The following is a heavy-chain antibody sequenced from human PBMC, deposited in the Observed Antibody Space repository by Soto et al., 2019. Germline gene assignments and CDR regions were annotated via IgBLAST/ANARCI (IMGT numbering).Heavy chain of an antibody. V-gene: IGHV3-30-3*01. D-gene: IGHD2-2*01. CDR3: ARAGRPAAIRYYYGLDV. CDR2: ISFNGTNK. Sequence: QVQLVESGGGVVQPGRSLRLSCAASGFTFRSFAMHWVRQAPGKGLEWVAVISFNGTNKYYADSVKGRFTISRDRSKNTLYLQMSGLRGEDTAVYFCARAGRPAAIRYYYGLDVW. CDR1: GFTFRSFA. J-gene: IGHJ6*01.